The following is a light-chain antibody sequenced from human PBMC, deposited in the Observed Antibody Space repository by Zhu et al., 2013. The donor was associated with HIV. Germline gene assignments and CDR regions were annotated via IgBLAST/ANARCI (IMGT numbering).Light chain of an antibody. J-gene: IGLJ1*01. V-gene: IGLV2-14*01. Sequence: QSALTQPASVSGSPGQSITISCTATSSDVGGYNYVSWYQQHPGKAPKLIIYEVSNRPSGVSNRFSGSKSGNTASLTISGVQAEDEADYFCYSYTGTSTLVFGTGTKVTVL. CDR2: EVS. CDR3: YSYTGTSTLV. CDR1: SSDVGGYNY.